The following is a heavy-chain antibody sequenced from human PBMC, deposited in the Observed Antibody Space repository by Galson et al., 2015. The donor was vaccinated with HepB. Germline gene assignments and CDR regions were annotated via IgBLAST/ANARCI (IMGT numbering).Heavy chain of an antibody. J-gene: IGHJ6*02. CDR1: GFTFSSYG. V-gene: IGHV3-30*03. Sequence: SLRLSCAASGFTFSSYGMHWVRQAPGKGLEWVAVISYDGSNKYYADSVKGRFTISRDNSKNTLYLQMNSLRAEDTAVYYCALGGSSSSYYYYYGMDVWGQGTTVTVSS. CDR3: ALGGSSSSYYYYYGMDV. CDR2: ISYDGSNK. D-gene: IGHD6-6*01.